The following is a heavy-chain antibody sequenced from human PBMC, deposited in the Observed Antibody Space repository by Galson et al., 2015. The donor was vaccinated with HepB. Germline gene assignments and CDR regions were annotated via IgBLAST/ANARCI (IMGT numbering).Heavy chain of an antibody. CDR3: ARVGSRYSYGAPFDY. CDR1: GFTFSSYW. V-gene: IGHV3-7*04. D-gene: IGHD5-18*01. J-gene: IGHJ4*02. CDR2: IKQDGSEK. Sequence: SLRLSCAASGFTFSSYWMSWVRQAPGKGLEWVANIKQDGSEKYYVDSVKGRFTISRDNAKNSLYLQMNSLRAEDTAVYYCARVGSRYSYGAPFDYWGQGTLVTVSS.